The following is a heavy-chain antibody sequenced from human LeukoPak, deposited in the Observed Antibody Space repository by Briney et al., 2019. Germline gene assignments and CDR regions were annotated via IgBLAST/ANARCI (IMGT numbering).Heavy chain of an antibody. CDR1: GGTFSGYT. D-gene: IGHD2-21*02. CDR3: ARMMASGGGDRHGYWDFDL. V-gene: IGHV1-69*02. Sequence: ASVTVSCKASGGTFSGYTISWVRQAPGQGLEWMGRIIPILGIANYAQKFQGRVTITADKSTSTAYMELSSLRSEDTAVYYGARMMASGGGDRHGYWDFDLWGRGTLVTVSS. CDR2: IIPILGIA. J-gene: IGHJ2*01.